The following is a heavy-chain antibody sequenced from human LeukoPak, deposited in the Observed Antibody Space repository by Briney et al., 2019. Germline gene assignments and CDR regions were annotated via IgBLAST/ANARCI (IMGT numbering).Heavy chain of an antibody. CDR3: ASLYGLGSYIDS. J-gene: IGHJ4*02. CDR2: IYYSGST. Sequence: SETLTLTCSVSGGSISSSSYYWGWIRQPPGKGLEWIGSIYYSGSTYYNPSLKSRVTISVGMSKNQFSLKVTSVTAADTAVYYCASLYGLGSYIDSWGQGTLVTVSS. V-gene: IGHV4-39*01. D-gene: IGHD3-10*01. CDR1: GGSISSSSYY.